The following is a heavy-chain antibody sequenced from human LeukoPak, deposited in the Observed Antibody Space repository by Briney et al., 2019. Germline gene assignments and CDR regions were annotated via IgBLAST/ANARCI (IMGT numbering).Heavy chain of an antibody. CDR1: GGSISSYY. V-gene: IGHV4-59*01. J-gene: IGHJ6*02. CDR2: IYYSGST. Sequence: SETLSLTCTVSGGSISSYYWSWIRQPPGKGLEWIGYIYYSGSTNYNPSLKSRVTISVDMSKNQFSLKLSSVTAADTAVYYCAGNYGYFYYYYGMDVWGQGTTVTASS. D-gene: IGHD5-18*01. CDR3: AGNYGYFYYYYGMDV.